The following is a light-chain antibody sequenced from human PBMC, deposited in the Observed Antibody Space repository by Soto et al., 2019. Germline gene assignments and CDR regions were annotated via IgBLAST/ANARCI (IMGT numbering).Light chain of an antibody. CDR2: KAS. CDR1: QSINSW. CDR3: QQYNSYPWT. V-gene: IGKV1-5*03. Sequence: DIQMTQSPSTLSASVGDRVTITCRASQSINSWLSWYQQQPGKAPKLLIYKASSLESGVPSRFSGSGSGTEFTITISSLQPDDFATYYCQQYNSYPWTFGQGTKVEIK. J-gene: IGKJ1*01.